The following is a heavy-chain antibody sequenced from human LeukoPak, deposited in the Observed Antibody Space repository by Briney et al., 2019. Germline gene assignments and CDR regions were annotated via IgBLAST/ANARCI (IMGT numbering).Heavy chain of an antibody. CDR3: ARDSYLYNYFYGVDV. CDR2: ISGDGSST. J-gene: IGHJ6*02. V-gene: IGHV3-74*01. Sequence: GGSLRLSCAASGFTFSTYWMHWVRQAPGKGLMWVSRISGDGSSTSYADSVKGRFTFSRDNAKSTLYLQMNSLRAEDTAVYYCARDSYLYNYFYGVDVWGQGTTVTVSS. CDR1: GFTFSTYW.